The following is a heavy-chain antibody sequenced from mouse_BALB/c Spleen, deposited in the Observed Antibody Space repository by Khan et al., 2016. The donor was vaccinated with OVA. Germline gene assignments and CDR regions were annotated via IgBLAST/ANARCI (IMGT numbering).Heavy chain of an antibody. V-gene: IGHV1S135*01. D-gene: IGHD1-1*01. CDR2: IDPYNGGT. CDR3: ARTDYFGSSYYFDY. J-gene: IGHJ2*01. CDR1: GYSFTDYN. Sequence: MQLKESGPELVKPGASVKVSCKASGYSFTDYNMFWVKQSHGKSLEWIGYIDPYNGGTSYNQKFKGKATLTVDKSSSTAFMHISSLTSEDSAVFYCARTDYFGSSYYFDYWGQGTTLTVSS.